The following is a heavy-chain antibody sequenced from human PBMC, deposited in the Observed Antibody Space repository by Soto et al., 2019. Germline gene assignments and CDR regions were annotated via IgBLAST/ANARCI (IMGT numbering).Heavy chain of an antibody. CDR1: GGSISSSSYY. CDR3: ARQSFGVVIIQWEFDY. CDR2: IYYSGST. V-gene: IGHV4-39*01. J-gene: IGHJ4*02. D-gene: IGHD3-3*01. Sequence: SETLSLTCTVSGGSISSSSYYWGWIRQPPGKGLEWIGSIYYSGSTYYNPSLKSRVTISVDTSKNQFSLKLSSVTAADTAVYYCARQSFGVVIIQWEFDYWGQGTLVTVS.